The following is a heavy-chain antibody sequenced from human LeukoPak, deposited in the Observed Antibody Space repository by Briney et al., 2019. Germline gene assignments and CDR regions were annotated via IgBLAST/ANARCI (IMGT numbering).Heavy chain of an antibody. D-gene: IGHD2-2*01. CDR3: ARRGCSSTSCYPYYFDY. V-gene: IGHV4-30-4*01. CDR1: GGSISSGDYY. Sequence: SETLSLTCTVSGGSISSGDYYWSWIRQPPGKGLEWIGYIYYSGSTYYNPSLKSRVTISVDTSKNQFSLKLSSVTAADTAVYYCARRGCSSTSCYPYYFDYWGQGTLVTVSS. CDR2: IYYSGST. J-gene: IGHJ4*02.